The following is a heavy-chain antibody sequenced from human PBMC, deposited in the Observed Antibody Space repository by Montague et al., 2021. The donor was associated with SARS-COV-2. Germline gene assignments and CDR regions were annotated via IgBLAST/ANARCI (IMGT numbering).Heavy chain of an antibody. D-gene: IGHD3-10*01. CDR2: INHSGST. CDR3: ARVRYYGSGTSLGMDV. J-gene: IGHJ6*02. V-gene: IGHV4-34*01. CDR1: GGSFSGYY. Sequence: TLSLTCAVYGGSFSGYYWSWIRQPPGKGLEWFGEINHSGSTNYNPSLKSRVTISVDTSKNQFSLKLSSVTAADTAVYYCARVRYYGSGTSLGMDVWGQGTTVTVSS.